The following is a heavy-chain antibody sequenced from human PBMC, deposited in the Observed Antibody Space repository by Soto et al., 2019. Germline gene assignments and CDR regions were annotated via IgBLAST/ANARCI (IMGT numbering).Heavy chain of an antibody. J-gene: IGHJ4*02. CDR1: GYTFTSYA. CDR2: INPGNGNT. V-gene: IGHV1-3*01. D-gene: IGHD2-15*01. CDR3: ARERGVVVAATRYFDY. Sequence: ASVKVSCKASGYTFTSYAMHWVRQAPGQRLEWVGIINPGNGNTKYSQKFQGRVTITRDTSTSTVYMELSSLRAEDTAVYYCARERGVVVAATRYFDYWGQGTLVTVSS.